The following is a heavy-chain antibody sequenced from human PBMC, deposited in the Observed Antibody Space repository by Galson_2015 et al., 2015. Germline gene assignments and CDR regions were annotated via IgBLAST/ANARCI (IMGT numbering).Heavy chain of an antibody. CDR1: GFTFSSYA. J-gene: IGHJ4*02. CDR3: ASPKFEGH. CDR2: ISSNGGST. V-gene: IGHV3-64*04. Sequence: SLRLSCAASGFTFSSYAMHWVRQAPGKGLEYVSAISSNGGSTYYADSVKGRFTISRDNSKDTLYLQMNSLRAEDTAVYYCASPKFEGHWGQGTLVTVSS.